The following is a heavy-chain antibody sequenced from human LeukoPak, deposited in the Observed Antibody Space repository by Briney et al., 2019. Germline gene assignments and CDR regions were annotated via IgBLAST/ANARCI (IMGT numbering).Heavy chain of an antibody. J-gene: IGHJ3*01. Sequence: ESVNNSCKGSGYSFSKYWIGWVRQMPGKGLEWMGITYPRESDTRYSTSFQGHVIIISDKSTNTAHLQWRSLKASDSAIYYCARGMYFYDTGAYLEDTFEVWGQGAMVIVSS. V-gene: IGHV5-51*01. CDR2: TYPRESDT. CDR3: ARGMYFYDTGAYLEDTFEV. D-gene: IGHD3-22*01. CDR1: GYSFSKYW.